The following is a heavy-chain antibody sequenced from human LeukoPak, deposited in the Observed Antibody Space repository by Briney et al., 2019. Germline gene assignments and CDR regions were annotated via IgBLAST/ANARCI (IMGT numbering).Heavy chain of an antibody. J-gene: IGHJ4*02. CDR1: GDSVSSNSAA. CDR3: AREYSRGRFDY. CDR2: TYYRSKWYN. D-gene: IGHD6-19*01. Sequence: SQTLSLTCGISGDSVSSNSAAWNWTRQSPSRGLEWLGRTYYRSKWYNNYAVSVKSRITINPDTSKNQVSLQLNSVTPEDTAMYYCAREYSRGRFDYWGQGTLVTVSS. V-gene: IGHV6-1*01.